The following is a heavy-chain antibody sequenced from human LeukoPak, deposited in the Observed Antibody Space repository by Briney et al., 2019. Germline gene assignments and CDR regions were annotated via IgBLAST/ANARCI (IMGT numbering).Heavy chain of an antibody. CDR3: ANTYYYDSSGYG. Sequence: GGSLRLSCAASGFTLSSYWMSWVRQAPGKGLEWVANIKQDGSEKYFVDSVKGRFTISRDNSKNTLYLQMNSLRAEDTAVYYCANTYYYDSSGYGWGQGTLVTVSS. CDR1: GFTLSSYW. CDR2: IKQDGSEK. V-gene: IGHV3-7*03. J-gene: IGHJ4*02. D-gene: IGHD3-22*01.